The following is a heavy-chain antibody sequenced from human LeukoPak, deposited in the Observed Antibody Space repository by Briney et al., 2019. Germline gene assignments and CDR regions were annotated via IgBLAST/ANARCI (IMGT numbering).Heavy chain of an antibody. Sequence: PGGSLRLSCAASGFTFSSYSMNWVRQAPGKGLEWVSYISSSSSTIYYAGSVKGRFTISRDNAKNSLYLQMNSLRAEDTAVYYCARDPRETDFDYWGQGTLVTVSS. V-gene: IGHV3-48*01. CDR1: GFTFSSYS. J-gene: IGHJ4*02. D-gene: IGHD1-1*01. CDR2: ISSSSSTI. CDR3: ARDPRETDFDY.